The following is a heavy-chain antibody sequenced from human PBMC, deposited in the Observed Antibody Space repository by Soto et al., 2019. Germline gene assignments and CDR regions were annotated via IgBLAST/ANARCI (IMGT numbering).Heavy chain of an antibody. J-gene: IGHJ4*02. D-gene: IGHD3-22*01. CDR3: ARDGSYDSSGYYFDY. CDR1: GFTFSSYS. CDR2: ISSSGSYI. Sequence: GGSLRLSCAASGFTFSSYSMNWVRQAPGKGLEWVSYISSSGSYIYYADSVKGRFTLSRDNAKNSLYLQMNSLRAEDTAVYYCARDGSYDSSGYYFDYWGQGTLVTVSS. V-gene: IGHV3-21*05.